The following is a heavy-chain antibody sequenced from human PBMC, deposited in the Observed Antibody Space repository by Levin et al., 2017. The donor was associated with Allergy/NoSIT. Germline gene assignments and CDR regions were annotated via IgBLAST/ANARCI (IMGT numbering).Heavy chain of an antibody. CDR1: GFTFSSYQ. J-gene: IGHJ4*02. CDR2: IKEDGSEK. D-gene: IGHD5-18*01. CDR3: ARGGYSYGY. Sequence: VASVKVSCVASGFTFSSYQMSWVRQAPGKGLEWVATIKEDGSEKYYVDSVKGRFTISRDNGKNSLYLQMNSLRAEDTAVYYCARGGYSYGYWGQGTLVTVSS. V-gene: IGHV3-7*01.